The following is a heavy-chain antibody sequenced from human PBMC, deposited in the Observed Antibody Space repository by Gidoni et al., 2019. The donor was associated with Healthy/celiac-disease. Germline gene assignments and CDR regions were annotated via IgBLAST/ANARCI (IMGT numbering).Heavy chain of an antibody. CDR2: IYHSGST. V-gene: IGHV4-30-2*01. J-gene: IGHJ5*02. CDR1: GGPISSGGYS. CDR3: ARGGSYDFWSGYPNWFDP. Sequence: QLQLQESGSGLVKPSQTLSLTCAVSGGPISSGGYSWSWIRQPPGKGLEWIGYIYHSGSTYYNPSLKSRVTISVDRSKNQFSLKLSSVTAADTAVYYCARGGSYDFWSGYPNWFDPWGQGTLVTVSS. D-gene: IGHD3-3*01.